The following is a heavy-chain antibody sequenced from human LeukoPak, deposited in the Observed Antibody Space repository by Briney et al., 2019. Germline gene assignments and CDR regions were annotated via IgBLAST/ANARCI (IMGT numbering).Heavy chain of an antibody. D-gene: IGHD3-22*01. J-gene: IGHJ4*02. Sequence: PGGSLRLSCAASGFTFSSYAMSWVRQAPGKGLEWVSAISGSGGSTYYADSVKGRFTISRDNSKNTLYLQMNSLRAEDTAVYYCARDPDAGYDSSGYYLDYWGQGTLVTVSS. CDR3: ARDPDAGYDSSGYYLDY. V-gene: IGHV3-23*01. CDR2: ISGSGGST. CDR1: GFTFSSYA.